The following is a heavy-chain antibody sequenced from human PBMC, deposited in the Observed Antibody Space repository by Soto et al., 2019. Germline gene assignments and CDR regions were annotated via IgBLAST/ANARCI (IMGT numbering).Heavy chain of an antibody. V-gene: IGHV3-11*05. Sequence: QVQLVESGGGLVKPGGSLRLSCAASGFTFSAYYMSWIRQAPGKGLEWVSYISSSSSYTNYADSVKGRFTISRDNAKNSLYLQMHSLRAEDTAVYYCARDADILTGSDAFDIWGQGTMVPVSS. CDR2: ISSSSSYT. D-gene: IGHD3-9*01. J-gene: IGHJ3*02. CDR3: ARDADILTGSDAFDI. CDR1: GFTFSAYY.